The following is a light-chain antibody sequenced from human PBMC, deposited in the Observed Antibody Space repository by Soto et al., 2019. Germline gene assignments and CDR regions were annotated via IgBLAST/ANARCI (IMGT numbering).Light chain of an antibody. CDR3: MKGSNWPYT. J-gene: IGKJ2*01. Sequence: DVVMTQSPLSLPVTLGQPASISCRSSQSLVYSDGNTYFSWFQQRPGQCPRRLSYKISNRDSGVPDRFSGRGSCTDFTLRISRVEAEDVGVYYCMKGSNWPYTFGQGTKLEIK. CDR2: KIS. V-gene: IGKV2-30*01. CDR1: QSLVYSDGNTY.